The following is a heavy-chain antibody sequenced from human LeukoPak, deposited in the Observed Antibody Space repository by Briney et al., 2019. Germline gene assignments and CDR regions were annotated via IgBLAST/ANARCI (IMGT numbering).Heavy chain of an antibody. CDR2: ISYDGSNK. CDR1: GFTFSSYA. J-gene: IGHJ4*02. Sequence: GGSLRLSCAASGFTFSSYAMHWVRQAPGKGLEWVAVISYDGSNKYYADSVKGRFTISRDNPKNTLYLQMNSLRAEDTAVYYCARDGGAAAGIDYWGQGTLVTVSS. D-gene: IGHD6-13*01. CDR3: ARDGGAAAGIDY. V-gene: IGHV3-30-3*01.